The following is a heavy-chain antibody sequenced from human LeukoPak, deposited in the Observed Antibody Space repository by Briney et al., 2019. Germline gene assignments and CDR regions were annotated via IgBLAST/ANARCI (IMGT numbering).Heavy chain of an antibody. D-gene: IGHD6-13*01. CDR1: GFTFSSYS. J-gene: IGHJ4*02. CDR3: ARDPQAGYSSSQNFDY. V-gene: IGHV3-48*01. CDR2: ISSSSSTI. Sequence: GGSLRLSCAASGFTFSSYSMNWVRQAPGKGLEWVSYISSSSSTIYYADSVKGRFTISRDNAKNSLYLQMNSLRAEDTAVYYCARDPQAGYSSSQNFDYWGQGTLVTVSS.